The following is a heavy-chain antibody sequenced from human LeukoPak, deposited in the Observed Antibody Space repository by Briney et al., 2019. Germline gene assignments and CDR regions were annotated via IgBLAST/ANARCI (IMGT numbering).Heavy chain of an antibody. J-gene: IGHJ3*02. CDR1: GGSISSSSYY. Sequence: TSETLSLTCTVSGGSISSSSYYCGWIRQPPGKGLEWIGSIYYSGSTYYNPSLKSRVTISVDTSKNQFSLNLNSVTAADTAVYYCARRDGGAAFDIWGQGTMVTVSS. V-gene: IGHV4-39*07. D-gene: IGHD4-23*01. CDR2: IYYSGST. CDR3: ARRDGGAAFDI.